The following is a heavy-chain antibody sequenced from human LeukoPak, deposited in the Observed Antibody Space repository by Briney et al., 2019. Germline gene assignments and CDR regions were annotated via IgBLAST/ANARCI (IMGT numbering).Heavy chain of an antibody. CDR1: GFSSSSYT. CDR2: ISYDGSNK. J-gene: IGHJ4*02. CDR3: VRAGGSYGVKPPSHF. Sequence: PGGSLRLSCAACGFSSSSYTVHWPRQAPGKGLEWVAVISYDGSNKYYADSVKGRFTIGRDNSKNTLYLQMNSLRAEDTAVYYCVRAGGSYGVKPPSHFWGQGTLVTVSS. V-gene: IGHV3-30*04. D-gene: IGHD1-26*01.